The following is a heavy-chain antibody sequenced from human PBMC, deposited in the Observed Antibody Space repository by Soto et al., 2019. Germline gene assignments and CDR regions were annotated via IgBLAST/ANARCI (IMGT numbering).Heavy chain of an antibody. V-gene: IGHV4-30-2*01. D-gene: IGHD2-2*01. Sequence: SETLSLTCAVSGGSIRSGGYSWGWIRKPPGKGLEWLGYIYHSGSTYYNPSLKSRVTISVDRYKNQFSLKLSSVTAADTAVYYCARNIGYCSSTSCSYRDYYYGMDVWGQGTTVTVSS. CDR2: IYHSGST. CDR3: ARNIGYCSSTSCSYRDYYYGMDV. J-gene: IGHJ6*02. CDR1: GGSIRSGGYS.